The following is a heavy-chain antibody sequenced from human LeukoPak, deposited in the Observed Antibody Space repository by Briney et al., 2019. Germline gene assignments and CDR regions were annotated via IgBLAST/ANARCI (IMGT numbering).Heavy chain of an antibody. CDR1: GYTFTGYY. Sequence: GASVKVSCKASGYTFTGYYMHWVRQAPGQGLEWMGWINPNSGGTNYAQKFQGRVTMTRDTSISTAYMELSRLRSDDTAVYYCARYLIIRRERGNWFDPWGQGTLVTVSS. CDR2: INPNSGGT. J-gene: IGHJ5*02. D-gene: IGHD1-26*01. CDR3: ARYLIIRRERGNWFDP. V-gene: IGHV1-2*02.